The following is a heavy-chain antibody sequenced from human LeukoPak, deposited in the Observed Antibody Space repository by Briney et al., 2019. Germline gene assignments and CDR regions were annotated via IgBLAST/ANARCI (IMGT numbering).Heavy chain of an antibody. J-gene: IGHJ5*02. CDR1: GYSFTNYW. V-gene: IGHV5-51*01. Sequence: GESLKISCKGSGYSFTNYWIGWVRPMPGKGLEWMRIIFPGDSDTRYSPSFQGQVTISADKSISTAYLQWSSLKASDTAMYYCTRLLYSGSSWFDPWGQGTLVTVSS. CDR3: TRLLYSGSSWFDP. D-gene: IGHD1-26*01. CDR2: IFPGDSDT.